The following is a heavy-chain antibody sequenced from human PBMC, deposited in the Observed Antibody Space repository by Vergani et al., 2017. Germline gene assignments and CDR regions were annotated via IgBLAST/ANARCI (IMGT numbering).Heavy chain of an antibody. CDR3: ARQMYGDYGGMGAFDI. J-gene: IGHJ3*02. CDR1: GGTFSSYT. Sequence: QVQLVQSGAEVKKPGSSVKVFCKASGGTFSSYTISWVRQAPGQGLEWMGRIIPILGIANYAQKFQGRVKITADKSTGTAYMELSSLRSEDTAGDCCARQMYGDYGGMGAFDIWGQGTMVTVSS. V-gene: IGHV1-69*02. D-gene: IGHD4-17*01. CDR2: IIPILGIA.